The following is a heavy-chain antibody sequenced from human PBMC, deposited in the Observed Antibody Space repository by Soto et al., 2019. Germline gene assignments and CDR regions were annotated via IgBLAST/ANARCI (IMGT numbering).Heavy chain of an antibody. CDR1: GFTFSYSW. CDR2: IHSDGSST. CDR3: ARGDRGAFDL. D-gene: IGHD1-26*01. V-gene: IGHV3-74*01. Sequence: EVQLVESGGGLVRPGGSLRLSCAASGFTFSYSWWHWVGQAPGKGLVWVSRIHSDGSSTTYADFVKGRFIISRDNARNTVDLQMNSVRVEDTAVYYCARGDRGAFDLWGQGTVVTVSS. J-gene: IGHJ3*01.